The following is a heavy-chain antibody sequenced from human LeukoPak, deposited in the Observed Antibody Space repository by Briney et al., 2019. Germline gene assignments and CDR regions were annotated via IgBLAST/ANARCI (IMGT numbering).Heavy chain of an antibody. V-gene: IGHV5-51*01. D-gene: IGHD1-26*01. J-gene: IGHJ4*02. Sequence: GESLKISCKGSGYSFTSYWIGWVRQMPGKGLEWMGVIYPGGSDIRYSPSFQGQVTISADKSISTAYLQWSSLKASDTAIYYCARQGSLETGNYWGQGTLVTVSS. CDR1: GYSFTSYW. CDR2: IYPGGSDI. CDR3: ARQGSLETGNY.